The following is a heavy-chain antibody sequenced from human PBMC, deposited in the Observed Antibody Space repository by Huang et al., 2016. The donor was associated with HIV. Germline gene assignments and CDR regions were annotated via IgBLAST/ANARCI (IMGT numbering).Heavy chain of an antibody. V-gene: IGHV4-39*01. CDR2: SDYSGFP. CDR1: GGSIKSRNYY. CDR3: ARRQGSGYYFYFDY. J-gene: IGHJ4*02. D-gene: IGHD3-22*01. Sequence: QLQLQESGPGLVKPSDTLSLNCTITGGSIKSRNYYWGWVRQAPGKGLEWIGDSDYSGFPYYNPSLRSRVSLSVDTSKNQVTLKVNAVIAADTAVYYCARRQGSGYYFYFDYWGRGIPVTVSA.